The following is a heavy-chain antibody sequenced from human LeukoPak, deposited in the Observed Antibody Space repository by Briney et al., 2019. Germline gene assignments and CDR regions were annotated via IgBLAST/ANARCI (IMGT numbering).Heavy chain of an antibody. J-gene: IGHJ4*02. CDR1: GGSISSSRYY. D-gene: IGHD6-13*01. V-gene: IGHV4-39*01. Sequence: PSETLSLTCTVSGGSISSSRYYWGWIRQPPGKGLEWIGSIYYSGSTYYNPSLKSRVTISVDTSKNQFSLKLSSVTAADTAVYYCARHSSSWYFHYFDYWGQGTLVTVSS. CDR2: IYYSGST. CDR3: ARHSSSWYFHYFDY.